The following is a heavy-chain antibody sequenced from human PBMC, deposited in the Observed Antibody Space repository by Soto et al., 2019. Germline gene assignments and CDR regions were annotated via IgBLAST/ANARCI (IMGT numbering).Heavy chain of an antibody. D-gene: IGHD3-22*01. J-gene: IGHJ3*02. Sequence: PGGSLRLSCAASGFTFSSYDMHWVRQATGKGLEWVSAIGTAGDTYYPGSVKGRFTISRENAKNSLYLQMNSLRAGDTAVYYCARGNYYDSSESGPQDAFDIWGQGTMVTVSS. CDR3: ARGNYYDSSESGPQDAFDI. CDR2: IGTAGDT. CDR1: GFTFSSYD. V-gene: IGHV3-13*01.